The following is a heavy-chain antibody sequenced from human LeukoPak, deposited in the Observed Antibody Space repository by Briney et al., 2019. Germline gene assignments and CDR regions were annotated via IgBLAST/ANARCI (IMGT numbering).Heavy chain of an antibody. CDR2: IGGSTKSV. D-gene: IGHD1-26*01. CDR3: PRDTYSSGSYNA. V-gene: IGHV3-21*01. Sequence: GGSLRLSCAGSWFTLSDFGMSWVRQAPGKGLEWVSSIGGSTKSVYYADSVRGRFTISRGNAQNSLSLQLTRLTVQDIAVYYCPRDTYSSGSYNAWGQGTLVIVSS. CDR1: WFTLSDFG. J-gene: IGHJ4*02.